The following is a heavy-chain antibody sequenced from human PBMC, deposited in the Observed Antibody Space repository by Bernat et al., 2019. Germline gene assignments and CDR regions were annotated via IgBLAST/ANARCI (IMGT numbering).Heavy chain of an antibody. D-gene: IGHD4-17*01. V-gene: IGHV4-39*01. Sequence: QLQLQESGPGLVKPLETLSLTCTVSGGSISSSSYYWGWIRQPPGKGLEWIGSIYYSGSTYYNPSLKSRVTISVDTSKNQFSLKLSSVTAADTAVYYCAKLWGNYGDYDWFDPWGQGTLVTVSS. CDR2: IYYSGST. J-gene: IGHJ5*02. CDR1: GGSISSSSYY. CDR3: AKLWGNYGDYDWFDP.